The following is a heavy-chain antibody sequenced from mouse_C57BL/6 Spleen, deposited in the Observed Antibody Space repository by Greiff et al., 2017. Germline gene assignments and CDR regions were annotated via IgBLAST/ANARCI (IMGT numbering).Heavy chain of an antibody. D-gene: IGHD6-1*01. CDR2: IHPNSGST. V-gene: IGHV1-64*01. J-gene: IGHJ4*01. Sequence: VQLQQPGAELVKPGASVKLSCKASGYTFTSYWMHWLKQRPGQGLEWIGMIHPNSGSTNYNETFKSKATMTVDKSSSPAHMQLSSLTSEDSAVYYGARVGSYGYAMDDWGQGTSVTVAS. CDR3: ARVGSYGYAMDD. CDR1: GYTFTSYW.